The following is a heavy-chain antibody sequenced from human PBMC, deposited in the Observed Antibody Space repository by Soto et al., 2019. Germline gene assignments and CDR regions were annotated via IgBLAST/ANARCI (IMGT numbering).Heavy chain of an antibody. Sequence: SETLSLTCTVSGGSITTYQWSWIRQPPGKGLEWIGGYSGFTDYNPSLESRATISVDHSKNQFSLTLRSVTAADTAVYYCASDYGDYSFFFDYWGQGALVTVSS. J-gene: IGHJ4*02. D-gene: IGHD4-17*01. CDR2: YSGFT. CDR1: GGSITTYQ. CDR3: ASDYGDYSFFFDY. V-gene: IGHV4-59*01.